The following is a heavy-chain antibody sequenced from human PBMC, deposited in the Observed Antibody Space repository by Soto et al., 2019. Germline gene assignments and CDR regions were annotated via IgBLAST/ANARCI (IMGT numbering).Heavy chain of an antibody. CDR3: ARGGPTGGSYKYNWFDP. D-gene: IGHD2-15*01. CDR1: GGSISSGDFY. CDR2: ISYSGST. V-gene: IGHV4-30-4*01. J-gene: IGHJ5*02. Sequence: SETLSLTCTVSGGSISSGDFYWSWIRQPPGRGLEWIGYISYSGSTYYNTSLKSRVTISVDTSKNQFSLKPNSVTAADTAVYYCARGGPTGGSYKYNWFDPWGQGTLVTAPQ.